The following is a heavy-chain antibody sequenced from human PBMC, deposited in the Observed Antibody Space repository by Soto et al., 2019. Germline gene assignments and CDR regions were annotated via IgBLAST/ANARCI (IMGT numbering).Heavy chain of an antibody. Sequence: SDTLSLTCSVSGGSISSSSYFWGWIRQPPGKGLEWIGSIYYSGSTYYNPSLKSRVAVSVDTSKNQFSLKLSSVTAADTAVYYCARHPSDFWFDPWGQGTLVTVSS. J-gene: IGHJ5*02. CDR2: IYYSGST. D-gene: IGHD2-21*02. V-gene: IGHV4-39*01. CDR1: GGSISSSSYF. CDR3: ARHPSDFWFDP.